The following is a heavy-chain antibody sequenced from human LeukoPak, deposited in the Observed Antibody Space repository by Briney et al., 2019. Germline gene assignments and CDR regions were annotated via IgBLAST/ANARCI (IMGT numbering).Heavy chain of an antibody. V-gene: IGHV4-38-2*01. Sequence: SETLSLTCDVSSYSISSGHYWGWIRQSPGKGLEWIASMYNSGSTYFKSSLKSRVTISLDTPKNQFSLTLNSVTAADTAAYYCARHVYGRHQLQAYHFDYWGQGVLVTVCS. CDR2: MYNSGST. CDR1: SYSISSGHY. D-gene: IGHD2-2*01. CDR3: ARHVYGRHQLQAYHFDY. J-gene: IGHJ4*02.